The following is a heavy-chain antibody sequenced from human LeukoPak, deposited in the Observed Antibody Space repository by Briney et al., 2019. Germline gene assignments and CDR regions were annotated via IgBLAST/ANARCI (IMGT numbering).Heavy chain of an antibody. J-gene: IGHJ6*02. CDR2: MNPNSGNT. CDR3: ARWYDSSGSYYYYGTDV. V-gene: IGHV1-8*01. Sequence: ASVKVSCKASGYTFTSYDINWVRQATGQGLEWMGWMNPNSGNTGYAQKFQGRVTMTRNTSISTAYMELSSLRSEDTAVYYCARWYDSSGSYYYYGTDVWGQGTTVTVSS. D-gene: IGHD3-22*01. CDR1: GYTFTSYD.